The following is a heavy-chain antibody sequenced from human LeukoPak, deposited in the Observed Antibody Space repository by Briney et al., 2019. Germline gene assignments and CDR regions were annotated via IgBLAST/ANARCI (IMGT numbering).Heavy chain of an antibody. Sequence: GGSLRLSCAASGCSVSNNYMSWVRQAPGKGLEWVSVLYSGGSTYYAEFVKGRFTISRDNSKNTLYLQTNSLRAEDTAVYYCAREADGFDIWGQGTMVTVSS. CDR3: AREADGFDI. CDR2: LYSGGST. CDR1: GCSVSNNY. D-gene: IGHD5-24*01. V-gene: IGHV3-66*01. J-gene: IGHJ3*02.